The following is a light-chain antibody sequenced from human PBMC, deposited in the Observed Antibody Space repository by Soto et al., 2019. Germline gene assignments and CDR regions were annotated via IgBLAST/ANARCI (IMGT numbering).Light chain of an antibody. CDR3: QHYYSSPPH. Sequence: DIVMTQSPDSLAVSLGERATINCKSSQSVLYSSNNKNYLAWYQQKPGQPPKLLIYWASTRESGVPDRFSGSGSGTDFTRTISSLQAEDVAVYYCQHYYSSPPHFGQGTRLEIK. CDR1: QSVLYSSNNKNY. V-gene: IGKV4-1*01. CDR2: WAS. J-gene: IGKJ5*01.